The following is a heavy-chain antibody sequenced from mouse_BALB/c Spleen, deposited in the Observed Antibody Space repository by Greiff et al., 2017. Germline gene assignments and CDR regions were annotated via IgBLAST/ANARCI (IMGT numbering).Heavy chain of an antibody. V-gene: IGHV1-7*01. Sequence: QVQLQQSGAELAKPGASVKMSCKASGYTFTSYWMHWVKQRPGQGLEWIGYINPSTGYTEYNQKFKDKATLTADKSSSTAYMQLSSLTSEDSAVYYCASSGYYAMDYWGKEPQSPSPQ. CDR2: INPSTGYT. D-gene: IGHD3-1*01. CDR1: GYTFTSYW. J-gene: IGHJ4*01. CDR3: ASSGYYAMDY.